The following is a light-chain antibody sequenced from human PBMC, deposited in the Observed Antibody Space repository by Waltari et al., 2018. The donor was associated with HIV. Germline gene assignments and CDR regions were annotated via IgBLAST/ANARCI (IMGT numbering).Light chain of an antibody. CDR1: NIGKKN. J-gene: IGLJ2*01. V-gene: IGLV3-21*04. CDR3: QVWHSGSDLVV. Sequence: SYVLTQPPSVSVAQGKTARIPCEGNNIGKKNVHWYQQRPGQAPVVVIYINSVRPSGIPERFSGSNSANTATLTISRVEVGDEADFYCQVWHSGSDLVVFGGGTKLTVL. CDR2: INS.